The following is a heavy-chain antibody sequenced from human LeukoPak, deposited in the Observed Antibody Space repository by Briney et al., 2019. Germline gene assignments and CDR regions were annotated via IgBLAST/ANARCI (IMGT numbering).Heavy chain of an antibody. D-gene: IGHD6-13*01. CDR3: VRRVPNNSSWYELFDY. J-gene: IGHJ4*02. Sequence: GGSLSLSCVGSGFTFSNYLMSWVRQAPGEGLEWVANIKKDGSSKNYVDSVKGRFTISKDNAKNSLYLQMNSLRDEDTAVYYCVRRVPNNSSWYELFDYWGQGTLVAVSS. V-gene: IGHV3-7*01. CDR2: IKKDGSSK. CDR1: GFTFSNYL.